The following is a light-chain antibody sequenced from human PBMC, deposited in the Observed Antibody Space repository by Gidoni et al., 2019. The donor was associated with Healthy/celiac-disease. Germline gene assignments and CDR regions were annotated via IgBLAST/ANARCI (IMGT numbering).Light chain of an antibody. CDR1: SSNIGSNT. J-gene: IGLJ2*01. CDR2: SNY. CDR3: AAWDDSLNGLV. V-gene: IGLV1-44*01. Sequence: QSVLTQPPSASGTPGQRVTISCSCSSSNIGSNTVNWYQQLPGTAPRLLIYSNYQRPSGVPDQFSGSTSGTSASLAISGLQSEDEADYYCAAWDDSLNGLVFGGGTKLTVL.